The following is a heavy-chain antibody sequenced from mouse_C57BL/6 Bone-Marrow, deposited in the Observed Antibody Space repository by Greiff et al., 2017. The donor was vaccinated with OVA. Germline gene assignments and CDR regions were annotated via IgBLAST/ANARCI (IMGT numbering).Heavy chain of an antibody. J-gene: IGHJ2*01. V-gene: IGHV1-15*01. Sequence: QVQLQQSGAELVRPGASVTLSCKASGYTFTDYEMHWVKQTPVHGLEWIGAIDPETGGTAYNQKFKGKAILTADKSSSTAYMELRSLTSEDSAVYYCTRRDYYGSSYPLDYWGQGTTLTVSS. D-gene: IGHD1-1*01. CDR3: TRRDYYGSSYPLDY. CDR1: GYTFTDYE. CDR2: IDPETGGT.